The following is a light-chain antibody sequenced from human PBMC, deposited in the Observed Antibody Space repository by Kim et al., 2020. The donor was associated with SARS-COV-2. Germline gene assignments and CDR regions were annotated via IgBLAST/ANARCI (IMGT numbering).Light chain of an antibody. CDR3: QQCDNLPIT. Sequence: ASVGDRVTITCQASQDISNYLNWYQQKPGKAPKVLIYDASNLATGVPSRFSGSGSGTDFTFTISGLQPEDVATYFCQQCDNLPITFGQGTRLEIK. V-gene: IGKV1-33*01. CDR1: QDISNY. CDR2: DAS. J-gene: IGKJ5*01.